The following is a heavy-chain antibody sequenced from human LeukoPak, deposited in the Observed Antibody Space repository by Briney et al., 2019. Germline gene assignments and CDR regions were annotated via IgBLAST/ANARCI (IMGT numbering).Heavy chain of an antibody. Sequence: GESLKISCKSSGYSFNSYWIGWVRQMPGKGLEWMGIIYPDDSGSRYSPSFQGQVTISADKSISTAYLQWNSLKASDTAMYYCARREGYYFVYWGQGTLVTVSS. J-gene: IGHJ4*02. CDR3: ARREGYYFVY. CDR1: GYSFNSYW. V-gene: IGHV5-51*01. CDR2: IYPDDSGS. D-gene: IGHD1-26*01.